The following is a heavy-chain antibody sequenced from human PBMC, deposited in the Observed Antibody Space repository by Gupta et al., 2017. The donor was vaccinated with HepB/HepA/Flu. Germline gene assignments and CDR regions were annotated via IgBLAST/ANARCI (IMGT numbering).Heavy chain of an antibody. Sequence: EVQLLESGGGLVQPGGSLRLSCAASGFTFSSYAMRWVRQAPGKGLEWVSAISGSGGSTYYADSVKGRFTISRDNSKNTLYLQMNSLRAEDTAVYYCAKDLMSRYYDSSGGDYFDYWGQGTLVTVSS. D-gene: IGHD3-22*01. J-gene: IGHJ4*02. CDR1: GFTFSSYA. V-gene: IGHV3-23*01. CDR2: ISGSGGST. CDR3: AKDLMSRYYDSSGGDYFDY.